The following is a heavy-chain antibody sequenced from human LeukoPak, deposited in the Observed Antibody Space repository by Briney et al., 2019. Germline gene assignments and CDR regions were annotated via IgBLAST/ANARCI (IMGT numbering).Heavy chain of an antibody. Sequence: SETLSLTSAVYGGSFSGYYWSWIRQPPGKGLEWIGEINHSGSTNYNPSLKSRVTISVDTSKNQFSLKLSSVTAADTAVYYCARGYDSPDILTGYWRRYYYYGMDVWGQGTTVTVSS. J-gene: IGHJ6*02. D-gene: IGHD3-9*01. CDR3: ARGYDSPDILTGYWRRYYYYGMDV. V-gene: IGHV4-34*01. CDR1: GGSFSGYY. CDR2: INHSGST.